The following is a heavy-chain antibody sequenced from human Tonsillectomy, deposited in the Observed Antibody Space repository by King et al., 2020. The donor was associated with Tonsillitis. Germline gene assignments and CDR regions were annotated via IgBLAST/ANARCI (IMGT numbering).Heavy chain of an antibody. D-gene: IGHD3-10*01. V-gene: IGHV3-11*06. CDR1: GFTFSDYY. CDR2: ISGSSSNI. CDR3: ATRANVGEGDSEI. J-gene: IGHJ3*02. Sequence: VQLVESGGGLVKPGGSLRLSCAASGFTFSDYYMSWIRQAPGKGLEWVSYISGSSSNINYGDSVKGRFTISRDNAKNSLYLQMNSLRAEDTAVYFCATRANVGEGDSEIWGQGTMVIVSS.